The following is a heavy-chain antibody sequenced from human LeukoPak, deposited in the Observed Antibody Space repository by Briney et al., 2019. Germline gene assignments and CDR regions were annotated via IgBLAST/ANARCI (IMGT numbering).Heavy chain of an antibody. J-gene: IGHJ4*02. Sequence: SETLSLTCTVSGYSIGSGYYWGWIRQPPGKGLEGIGSIYHSGSTYYNPSLKSRVTISVDTSQKQFSLRLSSVTAADTAVYYCARGRYVTTRGGAAAGFLDYWGQGTLVTVST. V-gene: IGHV4-38-2*02. CDR1: GYSIGSGYY. CDR3: ARGRYVTTRGGAAAGFLDY. CDR2: IYHSGST. D-gene: IGHD6-13*01.